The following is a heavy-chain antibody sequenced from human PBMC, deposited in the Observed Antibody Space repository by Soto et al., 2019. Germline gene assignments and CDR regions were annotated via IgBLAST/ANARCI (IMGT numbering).Heavy chain of an antibody. CDR1: GFTFSDYA. V-gene: IGHV3-23*01. CDR3: AKGRTYFDF. J-gene: IGHJ4*02. Sequence: EVVLLQSGGDLVQTGGSLRLSCAASGFTFSDYAMTWVRQAPGKGLELVSDISDGDGDTHYADSVRGRFVISRDNSKNTRFLEMNSLRAEDAAVYYCAKGRTYFDFWGQGSLVTVSS. CDR2: ISDGDGDT.